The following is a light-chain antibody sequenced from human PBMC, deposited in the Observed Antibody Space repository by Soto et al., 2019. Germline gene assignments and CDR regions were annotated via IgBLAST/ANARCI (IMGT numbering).Light chain of an antibody. CDR1: QSVSTN. V-gene: IGKV3-15*01. Sequence: EIVMTQSPATLSVSPGERAILSCRASQSVSTNLAWYQQKPGQAPRLLIYGASTRATGIPARFSGSGAATEFNLPITSLQSEDFALYYCQQYDNWKTFGQGTNV. CDR3: QQYDNWKT. J-gene: IGKJ1*01. CDR2: GAS.